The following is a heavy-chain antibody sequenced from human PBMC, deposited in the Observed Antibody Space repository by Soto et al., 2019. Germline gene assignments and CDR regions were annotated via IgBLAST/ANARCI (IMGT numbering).Heavy chain of an antibody. Sequence: SETLSLTCTVSGGSISSYYWSWIRQPPGKGLEWIGYIYYSGSTNYNPSLKSRVTISVDTSKNQFSLKLSSVTAADTAVYYCARGTVATIRPFDYWGQGTLVTVSS. D-gene: IGHD5-12*01. CDR3: ARGTVATIRPFDY. CDR1: GGSISSYY. CDR2: IYYSGST. V-gene: IGHV4-59*01. J-gene: IGHJ4*02.